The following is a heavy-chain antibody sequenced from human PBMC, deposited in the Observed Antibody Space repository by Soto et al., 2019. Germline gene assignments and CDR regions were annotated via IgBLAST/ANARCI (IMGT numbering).Heavy chain of an antibody. CDR1: GFTFSPDA. CDR2: ISGSGGNT. CDR3: AKGLRRLLRTQYYYGLDV. V-gene: IGHV3-23*01. Sequence: GGSLRLSCAASGFTFSPDAMTWVRQAPGKGLEWVSSISGSGGNTNCADSVKGRFTVSRDNSKRTLSLQMNSLTEEDTAIYYCAKGLRRLLRTQYYYGLDVWGRGTTVTVSS. J-gene: IGHJ6*02. D-gene: IGHD3-16*01.